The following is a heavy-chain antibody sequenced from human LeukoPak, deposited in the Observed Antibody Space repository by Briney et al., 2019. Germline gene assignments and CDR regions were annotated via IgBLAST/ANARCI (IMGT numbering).Heavy chain of an antibody. J-gene: IGHJ4*02. CDR1: GGTFSSYA. Sequence: SVKVSCKASGGTFSSYAISWVRQAPGQGLEWMGGIIPIFGTANYAQKFQGRVTITADESTSTAYMELSSLRSEDTAVYYCARGWEPTSGYFDYWGQGTLVTVSS. D-gene: IGHD1-26*01. CDR3: ARGWEPTSGYFDY. V-gene: IGHV1-69*01. CDR2: IIPIFGTA.